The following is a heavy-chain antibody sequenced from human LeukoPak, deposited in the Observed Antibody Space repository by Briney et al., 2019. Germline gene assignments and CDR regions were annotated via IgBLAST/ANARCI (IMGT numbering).Heavy chain of an antibody. J-gene: IGHJ4*02. CDR3: ARASSSTFGGVIVIDY. D-gene: IGHD3-16*02. CDR2: ISAYNGNT. Sequence: GASVKVSCKASGYTFTSYGISWVRQAPGQGLEWMGWISAYNGNTNYAQKLQGRVTMTTDTSTSTAYMELRSLRSDDTAVYYCARASSSTFGGVIVIDYWGQGTLVTVSS. CDR1: GYTFTSYG. V-gene: IGHV1-18*01.